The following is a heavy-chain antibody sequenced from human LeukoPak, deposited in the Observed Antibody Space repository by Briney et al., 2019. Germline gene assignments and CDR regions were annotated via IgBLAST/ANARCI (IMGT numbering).Heavy chain of an antibody. CDR2: INPNSGGT. D-gene: IGHD6-13*01. V-gene: IGHV1-2*02. CDR3: ARDFSWSVGFAI. Sequence: ASVKVSCNASGYTFAGYYMHWVRQAPGQGLEWMGWINPNSGGTNYAQKFQGRVTMTRDTSISTAYMELSRLRSDDTAVYYCARDFSWSVGFAIWGQGTMVTVSS. J-gene: IGHJ3*02. CDR1: GYTFAGYY.